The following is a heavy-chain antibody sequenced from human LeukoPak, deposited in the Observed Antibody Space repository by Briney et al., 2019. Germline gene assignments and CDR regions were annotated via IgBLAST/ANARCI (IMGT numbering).Heavy chain of an antibody. CDR1: GFTFSIYG. V-gene: IGHV3-33*01. CDR3: ARASGTFDY. Sequence: GGSLRLSCAASGFTFSIYGMHWVRQAPGKGLEWVAVICNDGSNKYYADSVKGRFTISRVNSKNTLFLQMNSLRVEDTAVYSCARASGTFDYWGQGTLVTVSS. D-gene: IGHD1-1*01. CDR2: ICNDGSNK. J-gene: IGHJ4*02.